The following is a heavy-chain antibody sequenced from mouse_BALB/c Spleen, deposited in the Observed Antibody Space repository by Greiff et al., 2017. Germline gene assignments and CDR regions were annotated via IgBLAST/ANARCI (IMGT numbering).Heavy chain of an antibody. V-gene: IGHV5-15*02. Sequence: DVKLVESGGGLVQPGGSRKLSCAASGFTFSDYGMAWVRQAPGKGPEWVAFISNLAYSIYYADTVTGRFTLTRENAKNTLYLEMSSLRSEDTAMYYCATYYGSRWFAYWGQGTLVTVSA. CDR3: ATYYGSRWFAY. J-gene: IGHJ3*01. CDR2: ISNLAYSI. CDR1: GFTFSDYG. D-gene: IGHD1-1*01.